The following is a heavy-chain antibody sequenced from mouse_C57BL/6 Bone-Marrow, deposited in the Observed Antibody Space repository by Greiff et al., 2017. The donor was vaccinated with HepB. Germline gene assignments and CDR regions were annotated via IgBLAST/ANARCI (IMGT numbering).Heavy chain of an antibody. V-gene: IGHV2-9-1*01. J-gene: IGHJ4*01. CDR3: ASSYDGYFDYYAMDY. CDR2: IWTGGGT. CDR1: GFSLTSYA. Sequence: QVQLQQSGPGLVAPSQSLSITCTVSGFSLTSYAISWVRQPPGKGLEWLGVIWTGGGTNYTSALKSRLSISKDNSKSQVFLKMNSLQTDDTARYYCASSYDGYFDYYAMDYWGQGTSVTVSS. D-gene: IGHD2-3*01.